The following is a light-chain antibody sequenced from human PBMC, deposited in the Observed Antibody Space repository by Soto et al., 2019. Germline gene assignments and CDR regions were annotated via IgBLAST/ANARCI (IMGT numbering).Light chain of an antibody. CDR3: QHYNSYPWP. CDR1: QTINNW. CDR2: HAS. V-gene: IGKV1-5*01. J-gene: IGKJ1*01. Sequence: DIQMTQSPSTLSASIGDRVTITCRASQTINNWLAWYQQKPGKAPNLLIYHASNLETGVPSRFSGSAFGTEFTLTIRSLQPDDFATYYCQHYNSYPWPFGQGTKVEIK.